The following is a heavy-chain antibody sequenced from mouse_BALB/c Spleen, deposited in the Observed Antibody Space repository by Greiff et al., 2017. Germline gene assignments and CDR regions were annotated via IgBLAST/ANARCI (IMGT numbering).Heavy chain of an antibody. D-gene: IGHD1-2*01. CDR2: ISYSGST. J-gene: IGHJ3*01. CDR3: ARLRPSWFAY. V-gene: IGHV3-2*02. Sequence: EVKVEESGPGLVKPSQSLSLTCTVTGYSITSDYAWNWIRQFPGNKLEWMGYISYSGSTSYNPSLKSRISITRDTSKNQFFLQLNSVTTEDTATYYCARLRPSWFAYWGQGTLVTVSA. CDR1: GYSITSDYA.